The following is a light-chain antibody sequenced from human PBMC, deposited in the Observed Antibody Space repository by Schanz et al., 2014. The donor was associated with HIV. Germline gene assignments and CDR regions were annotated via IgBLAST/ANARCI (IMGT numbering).Light chain of an antibody. CDR1: QSVSSSY. V-gene: IGKV3-20*01. Sequence: EIVLTQFPGTLSLSPGDRATLSCRASQSVSSSYLAWYQQKPGQAPRLLIYGASSRATGIPDRFSGSGSGTGFTLTISRLEPEDFAVYYCQQYGSSLWTFGQGTKVEIK. J-gene: IGKJ1*01. CDR2: GAS. CDR3: QQYGSSLWT.